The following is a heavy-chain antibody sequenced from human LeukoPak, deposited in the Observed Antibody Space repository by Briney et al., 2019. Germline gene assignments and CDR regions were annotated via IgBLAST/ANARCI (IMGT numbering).Heavy chain of an antibody. V-gene: IGHV1-18*01. Sequence: GASVKVSCEASGYTFTSYGISWVRQAPGQGLEWMGWISAYNGNTNYAQKLQGRVTMTTDTSTSTAYMELRSLRSDDTAVYYCARDGANYYGSGSYYQRPKRSFDYWGQGTLVTASS. J-gene: IGHJ4*02. D-gene: IGHD3-10*01. CDR3: ARDGANYYGSGSYYQRPKRSFDY. CDR2: ISAYNGNT. CDR1: GYTFTSYG.